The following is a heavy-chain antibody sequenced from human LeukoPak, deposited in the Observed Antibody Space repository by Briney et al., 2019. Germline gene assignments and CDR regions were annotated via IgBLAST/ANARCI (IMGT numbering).Heavy chain of an antibody. Sequence: GASVKVSCKASGYTFTGYYMHWVRQAPGQGLEWMGWINPNSGGTNYAQKFQGRVTMTRDTSISTAYMELSRLRSDDTAVYYCAREGVDWNHSVYYFDYWGQGTLSPSPQ. J-gene: IGHJ4*02. CDR3: AREGVDWNHSVYYFDY. CDR2: INPNSGGT. CDR1: GYTFTGYY. V-gene: IGHV1-2*02. D-gene: IGHD1-1*01.